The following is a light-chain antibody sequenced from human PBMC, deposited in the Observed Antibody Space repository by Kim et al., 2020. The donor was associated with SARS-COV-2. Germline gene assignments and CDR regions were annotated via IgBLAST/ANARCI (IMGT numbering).Light chain of an antibody. CDR2: DVS. J-gene: IGLJ2*01. Sequence: GRAITLSCTGTSSDVGGYTYVSWYQQQPGKAPKLMIYDVSNRPSGVSNRFSGSKSGNTASLTISGLQAEDEADYYCSSYTSSSTLVFGGGTQLTVL. CDR1: SSDVGGYTY. V-gene: IGLV2-14*03. CDR3: SSYTSSSTLV.